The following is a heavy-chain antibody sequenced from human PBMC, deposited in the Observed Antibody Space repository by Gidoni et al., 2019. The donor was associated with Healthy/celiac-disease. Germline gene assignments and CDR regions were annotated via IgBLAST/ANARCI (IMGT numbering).Heavy chain of an antibody. Sequence: EVQLVESGGGLVKPGGSLRLSCAASGFTFSSYSMNWVRQAPGKGLEWVSSISSSSSYISYADSVKGRFTISRDNAKNSLYLQMNSLRAEDTAVYYCARVGYSGSYSQHWGQGTLVTVSS. V-gene: IGHV3-21*01. CDR1: GFTFSSYS. CDR2: ISSSSSYI. J-gene: IGHJ1*01. D-gene: IGHD1-26*01. CDR3: ARVGYSGSYSQH.